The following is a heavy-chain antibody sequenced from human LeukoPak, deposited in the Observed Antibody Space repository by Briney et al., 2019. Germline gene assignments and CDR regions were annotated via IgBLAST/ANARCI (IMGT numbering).Heavy chain of an antibody. V-gene: IGHV3-21*04. D-gene: IGHD2-15*01. CDR2: ISSSSSYI. CDR1: GFTFSSYS. J-gene: IGHJ6*02. CDR3: AKEMGQATHCRGGRCYPSYGLDV. Sequence: GGSLRLSCAASGFTFSSYSMNWVRQAPGKGLEWVSSISSSSSYIYYADSVKGRFTISRDNAKNSLYLQMNSLRPEDTALYYCAKEMGQATHCRGGRCYPSYGLDVWGQGTTVTVSS.